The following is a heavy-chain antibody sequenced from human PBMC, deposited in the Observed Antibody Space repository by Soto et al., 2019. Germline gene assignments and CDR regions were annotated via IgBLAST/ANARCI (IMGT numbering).Heavy chain of an antibody. CDR2: INAGNGNT. CDR3: ARDVAAAGPGYYGMDV. J-gene: IGHJ6*02. V-gene: IGHV1-3*01. CDR1: GYTFTSYA. Sequence: ASVKVSCKASGYTFTSYAMHWVRQAPGQRLEWMGWINAGNGNTKYSQKFQGRVTITRDTSASTAYMELSSLRSEDTAVYYCARDVAAAGPGYYGMDVWGQGTTVTVSS. D-gene: IGHD6-13*01.